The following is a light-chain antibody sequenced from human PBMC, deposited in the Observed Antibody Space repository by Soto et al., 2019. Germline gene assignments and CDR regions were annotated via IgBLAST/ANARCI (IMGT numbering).Light chain of an antibody. V-gene: IGLV2-8*01. Sequence: QSVLTQPPSASGSPGQSVTISCTGTSSDVGDYNYVSWYQQHPGKAPKLMIYEVSKRPSGVPDRFSGSKSGNTASLTVSGLQAEDEADYYCTSYAGTWVFGGGTKLTVL. CDR2: EVS. J-gene: IGLJ3*02. CDR1: SSDVGDYNY. CDR3: TSYAGTWV.